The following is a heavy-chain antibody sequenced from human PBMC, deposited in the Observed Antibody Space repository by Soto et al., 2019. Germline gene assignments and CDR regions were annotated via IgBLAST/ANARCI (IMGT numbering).Heavy chain of an antibody. Sequence: QIYLVQSGAEVKKPGASVKVSCKASGYTFTSYGIIWVRQAPGQGLEWMGWINTKNGNTHYAQKLQGRVTMTTDTSTTTAYMELSSLRTDDTAVSFCARAQAPYSNGWYYWGQGTRVTVSS. D-gene: IGHD6-19*01. V-gene: IGHV1-18*01. J-gene: IGHJ4*02. CDR2: INTKNGNT. CDR1: GYTFTSYG. CDR3: ARAQAPYSNGWYY.